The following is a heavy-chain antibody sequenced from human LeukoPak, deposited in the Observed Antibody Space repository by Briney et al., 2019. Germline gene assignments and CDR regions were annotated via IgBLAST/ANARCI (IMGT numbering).Heavy chain of an antibody. Sequence: GGSLRLSCAASGFTFSSYAMSWVRQAPGKGLEWVSAISGSGGSTYYADSVKGRFTISRDNAKNSLYLQMNSLRAEDTAVYYCARDRLAGSTNSSGPNWFDPWGQGTLVTVSS. D-gene: IGHD3-10*01. CDR1: GFTFSSYA. V-gene: IGHV3-23*01. CDR2: ISGSGGST. CDR3: ARDRLAGSTNSSGPNWFDP. J-gene: IGHJ5*02.